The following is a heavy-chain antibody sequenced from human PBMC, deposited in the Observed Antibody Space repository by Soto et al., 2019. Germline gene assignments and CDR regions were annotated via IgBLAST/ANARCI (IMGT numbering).Heavy chain of an antibody. CDR1: GFTFSSYS. D-gene: IGHD6-19*01. CDR2: ISSSSSYI. Sequence: GGSLRLSCAASGFTFSSYSMNWVRQAPGKGLEWVSSISSSSSYIYYADSVKGRFTISRDNAKNSLYLQMNSLRAEDTAVYYSASDWGIAVAEWPDYWGQGTLVTVSS. V-gene: IGHV3-21*01. CDR3: ASDWGIAVAEWPDY. J-gene: IGHJ4*02.